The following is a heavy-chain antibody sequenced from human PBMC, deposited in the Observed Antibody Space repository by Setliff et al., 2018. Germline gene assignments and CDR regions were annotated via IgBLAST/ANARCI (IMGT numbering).Heavy chain of an antibody. D-gene: IGHD6-13*01. V-gene: IGHV1-2*04. CDR3: ARAGSAPARRKGVFEY. Sequence: ASVKVSCKASGYTFTGYYMHWVRQAPGQGLEWMGWINPNSGGTNYAQKFQGWVTMTRDTSISTAYMELSRLRSDDTAVYYCARAGSAPARRKGVFEYWGQGTLVTVSS. CDR1: GYTFTGYY. CDR2: INPNSGGT. J-gene: IGHJ4*02.